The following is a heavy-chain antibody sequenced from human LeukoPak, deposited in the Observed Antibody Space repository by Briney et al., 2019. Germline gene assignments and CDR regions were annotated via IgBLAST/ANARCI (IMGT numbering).Heavy chain of an antibody. CDR1: GFDFSSYS. CDR3: ARDASDTAMVGYFQH. CDR2: IWYDGSNK. Sequence: GGSLRLSCATSGFDFSSYSMNWVRQAPGKGLEWVAVIWYDGSNKCYADSVKGRFTISRDNSKIILYLQINSLRAEDTAVYYCARDASDTAMVGYFQHWGQGTLVTVSS. V-gene: IGHV3-33*08. D-gene: IGHD5-18*01. J-gene: IGHJ1*01.